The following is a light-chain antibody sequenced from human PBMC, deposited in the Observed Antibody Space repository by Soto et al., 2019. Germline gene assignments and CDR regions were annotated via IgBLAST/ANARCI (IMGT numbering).Light chain of an antibody. Sequence: EIVLTQSPGTLSLSPGERATLSCRASQSVSSSYLAWYQQKPGQAPRLLIYGASSRATGIPDRXXXSGXGXXXXXXXXXXXPEDFAVYYCQQYGSSPRFTFGPGTKVDIK. V-gene: IGKV3-20*01. CDR2: GAS. CDR3: QQYGSSPRFT. CDR1: QSVSSSY. J-gene: IGKJ3*01.